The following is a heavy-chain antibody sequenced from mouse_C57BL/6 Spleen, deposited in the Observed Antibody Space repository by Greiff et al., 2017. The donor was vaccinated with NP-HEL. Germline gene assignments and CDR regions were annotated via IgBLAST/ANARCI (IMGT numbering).Heavy chain of an antibody. V-gene: IGHV1-76*01. CDR3: ARHYDDAMDY. J-gene: IGHJ4*01. Sequence: VQRVESGAELVRPGASVKLSCKASGYTFTDYYINWVKQRPGQGLEWIARIYPGSGNTYYNEKFKGKATLTAEKSSSTAYMQLSSLTSEDSAVYFCARHYDDAMDYWGQGTSVTVSS. D-gene: IGHD2-4*01. CDR1: GYTFTDYY. CDR2: IYPGSGNT.